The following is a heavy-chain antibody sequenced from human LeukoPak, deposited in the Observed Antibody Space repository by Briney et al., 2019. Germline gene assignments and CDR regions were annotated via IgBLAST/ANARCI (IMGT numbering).Heavy chain of an antibody. CDR3: ARVAMAGYYDHWYFDL. Sequence: SETLSLTCAVSDESFSGHYWSWIRQPPGKALEYIGEITHIGSTNYNPSLESRVSMSLDTPKKQASLKLTSVTAADTGVYYCARVAMAGYYDHWYFDLWGRGTLVSVSS. J-gene: IGHJ2*01. CDR1: DESFSGHY. V-gene: IGHV4-34*01. CDR2: ITHIGST. D-gene: IGHD3-22*01.